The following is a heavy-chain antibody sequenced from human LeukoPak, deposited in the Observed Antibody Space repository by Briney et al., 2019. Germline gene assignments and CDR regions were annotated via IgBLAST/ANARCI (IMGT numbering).Heavy chain of an antibody. J-gene: IGHJ3*02. V-gene: IGHV4-59*08. CDR3: ASAATGRVGASTNGAFDI. D-gene: IGHD1-26*01. Sequence: SSETLSLTCTVSGGSISSDYWSWIRQPPGKGLEWIGYIYYSGSTNYNPSLKSRVTISVDTSKNQFSLKLSSVTAADTAVYYCASAATGRVGASTNGAFDIWGQGTTVTVSS. CDR2: IYYSGST. CDR1: GGSISSDY.